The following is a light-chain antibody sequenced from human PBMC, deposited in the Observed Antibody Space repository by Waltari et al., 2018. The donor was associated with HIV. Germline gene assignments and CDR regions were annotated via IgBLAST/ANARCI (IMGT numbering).Light chain of an antibody. CDR2: KNF. V-gene: IGLV1-47*01. CDR3: VGWDSSLSAYV. Sequence: QSFLTQPPSASGTPGQTVTISCSGSSSNIENENVYWYQQLPGMTPKLLIYKNFLRPSGVPDRFAASKSGTSASLTISGLRSADEADYYCVGWDSSLSAYVFGAGTKVAVL. J-gene: IGLJ1*01. CDR1: SSNIENEN.